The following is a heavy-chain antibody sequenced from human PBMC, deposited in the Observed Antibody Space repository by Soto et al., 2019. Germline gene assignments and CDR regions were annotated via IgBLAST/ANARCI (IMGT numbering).Heavy chain of an antibody. CDR3: ARGRYNWNVQYYFDY. CDR2: IYHSGST. V-gene: IGHV4-38-2*01. D-gene: IGHD1-1*01. J-gene: IGHJ4*02. Sequence: SETLSLTCAVSGYSISSGYYWGWIRQPPGKGLEWIGSIYHSGSTYYNPSLKSRVTISVDTSKNQFSLKLSSVTAADTAVYYCARGRYNWNVQYYFDYWGQGNLVTVSS. CDR1: GYSISSGYY.